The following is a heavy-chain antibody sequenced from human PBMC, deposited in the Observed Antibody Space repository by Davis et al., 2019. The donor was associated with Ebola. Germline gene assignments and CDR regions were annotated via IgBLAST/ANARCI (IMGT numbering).Heavy chain of an antibody. CDR2: VTSNGATT. J-gene: IGHJ4*02. CDR3: AKDIGALPYSSPFDY. V-gene: IGHV3-23*01. CDR1: GFAFSRFA. D-gene: IGHD6-13*01. Sequence: GESLKISCAASGFAFSRFALSWVRQAPGKGLEWVASVTSNGATTYYTDSVKGRFTISRDNAQNSLYLQMNSLRAEDTALYYCAKDIGALPYSSPFDYWGQGTLVTVSS.